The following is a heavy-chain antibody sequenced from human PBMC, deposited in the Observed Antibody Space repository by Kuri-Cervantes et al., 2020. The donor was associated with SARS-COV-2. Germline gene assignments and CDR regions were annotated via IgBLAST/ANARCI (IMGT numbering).Heavy chain of an antibody. CDR2: ISSSSSYI. CDR3: AKFSDCSSTSCYTGWWDY. CDR1: GFTFSSYS. Sequence: GESLKISCAASGFTFSSYSMNWVRQAPGKGLGWVSSISSSSSYIYYADSVKGRFTISRDNAKNSLYLQMNSLRAEDTAVYYCAKFSDCSSTSCYTGWWDYWGQGTLVTVSS. J-gene: IGHJ4*02. D-gene: IGHD2-2*02. V-gene: IGHV3-21*04.